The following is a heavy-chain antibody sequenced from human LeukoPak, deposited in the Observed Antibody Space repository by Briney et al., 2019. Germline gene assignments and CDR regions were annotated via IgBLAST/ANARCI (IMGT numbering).Heavy chain of an antibody. CDR1: GYSFTSYW. CDR3: ARRQDADYALGH. V-gene: IGHV5-51*01. CDR2: IYPGDSDT. J-gene: IGHJ4*02. D-gene: IGHD4-17*01. Sequence: GESLKISCKGSGYSFTSYWIGWVRQVPGKGLEWMGIIYPGDSDTRYNPSFQGQITISADKSISTAYLQWSSLKASDTAIYYCARRQDADYALGHWGQGTLVTVSS.